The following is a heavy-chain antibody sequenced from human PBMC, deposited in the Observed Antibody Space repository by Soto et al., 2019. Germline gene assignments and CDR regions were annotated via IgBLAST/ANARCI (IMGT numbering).Heavy chain of an antibody. CDR2: IKSKTDGGTT. J-gene: IGHJ4*02. Sequence: GGSLRLSCAASGFTFSNAWMNWVRQAPGKGLEWVGRIKSKTDGGTTDYAAPVKGRFTISRDDSKNTLYLQMNSLKTEDTAVYYCTTMWGRYFTVTTSDYRGQGTLVTVS. CDR1: GFTFSNAW. CDR3: TTMWGRYFTVTTSDY. D-gene: IGHD3-9*01. V-gene: IGHV3-15*07.